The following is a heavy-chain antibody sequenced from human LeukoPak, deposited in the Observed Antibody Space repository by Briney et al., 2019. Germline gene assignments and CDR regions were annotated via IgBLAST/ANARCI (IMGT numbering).Heavy chain of an antibody. V-gene: IGHV4-59*01. CDR1: GGSISSYY. D-gene: IGHD1-20*01. CDR2: IYCSGST. CDR3: ARGYNWNPLYY. J-gene: IGHJ4*02. Sequence: SETLSLTCTVSGGSISSYYWSRIRQPPGKGLEWIGYIYCSGSTNYNPSLKSRVTISVDTSKNQFSLKLSSVTAADTAVYYCARGYNWNPLYYWGQGTLVTVSS.